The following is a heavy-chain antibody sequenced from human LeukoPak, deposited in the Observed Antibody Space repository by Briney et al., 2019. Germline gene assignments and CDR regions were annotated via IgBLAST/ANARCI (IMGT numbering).Heavy chain of an antibody. CDR3: ARATPGGLHGYSFDY. V-gene: IGHV1-8*02. CDR1: GYTFKNYD. D-gene: IGHD5-24*01. CDR2: MNPNSGNT. J-gene: IGHJ4*02. Sequence: ASVKVSCKASGYTFKNYDINWVRQATGQGLEWMGWMNPNSGNTGFAQKFQDRVSMTRDTSINTAYMELTSLRSGDTAVYYCARATPGGLHGYSFDYWGQGTVVTVYS.